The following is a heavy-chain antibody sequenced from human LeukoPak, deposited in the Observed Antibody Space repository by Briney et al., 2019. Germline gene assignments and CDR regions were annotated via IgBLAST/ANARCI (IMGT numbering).Heavy chain of an antibody. J-gene: IGHJ4*02. V-gene: IGHV3-23*01. D-gene: IGHD2-15*01. CDR2: VSGTGSST. CDR3: AKATCTGGNCYRGGFDY. Sequence: GGSLRLSCAASGFTFSSYAMSWVRQAPGKGLEWVSAVSGTGSSTYFADSVKGRFTISRDNSRNTVYLQMNSLRAEDTAVYYCAKATCTGGNCYRGGFDYWGQGTLVTVSS. CDR1: GFTFSSYA.